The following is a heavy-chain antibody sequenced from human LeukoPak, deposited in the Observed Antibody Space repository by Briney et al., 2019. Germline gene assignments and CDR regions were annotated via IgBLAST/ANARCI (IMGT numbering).Heavy chain of an antibody. Sequence: PSETLSLTCAVSTDSFSSHYWTWIRQPPGKGLEWIGYISYIESTNYNPSLKSRVTISIDTSKNQFSLKLSSVTAADTAVYYCARDLVTVTKGFDIWGQGTMVSVSS. J-gene: IGHJ3*02. CDR1: TDSFSSHY. CDR3: ARDLVTVTKGFDI. CDR2: ISYIEST. D-gene: IGHD4-17*01. V-gene: IGHV4-59*11.